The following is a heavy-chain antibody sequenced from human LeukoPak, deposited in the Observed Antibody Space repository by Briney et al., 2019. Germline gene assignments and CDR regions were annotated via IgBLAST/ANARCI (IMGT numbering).Heavy chain of an antibody. V-gene: IGHV5-51*01. Sequence: ASVKVSCKASGYTFTSYWIGWVRQMPGKGLEWMGIIYPGDSDTRYSPSFQGQVTISADRSISTAYLQWSSLKASDTAMYYCARRGVRGVSDAFDMWGQGTMVTVSS. CDR3: ARRGVRGVSDAFDM. CDR1: GYTFTSYW. D-gene: IGHD3-10*01. J-gene: IGHJ3*02. CDR2: IYPGDSDT.